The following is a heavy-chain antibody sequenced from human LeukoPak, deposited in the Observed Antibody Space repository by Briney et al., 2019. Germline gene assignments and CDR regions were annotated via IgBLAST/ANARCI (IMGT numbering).Heavy chain of an antibody. CDR3: ATPNDFWSGAFDY. J-gene: IGHJ4*02. D-gene: IGHD3-3*01. CDR2: ISGSGGST. Sequence: GGSLRLSCAASGFTFSSYGMHWVRQAPGKGLEWVSAISGSGGSTYYADSVKGRFTISRDNSKNTLYLQMNSLRAEDTAVYYCATPNDFWSGAFDYWGQGTLVTVSS. V-gene: IGHV3-23*01. CDR1: GFTFSSYG.